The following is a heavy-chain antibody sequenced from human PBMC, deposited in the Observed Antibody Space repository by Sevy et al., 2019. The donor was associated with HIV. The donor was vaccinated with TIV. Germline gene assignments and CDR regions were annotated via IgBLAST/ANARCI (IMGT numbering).Heavy chain of an antibody. CDR1: GFTLSSYA. CDR2: ISGSGGST. D-gene: IGHD5-12*01. CDR3: AKAKAAMATIFWFDP. V-gene: IGHV3-23*01. Sequence: GGSLRLSCAASGFTLSSYAMSWVRQAPGKGLEWVSAISGSGGSTYYADSVKGRFTISRDNSKNTLYLQMNSLRAEDTAVYYCAKAKAAMATIFWFDPWGQGTLVTVSS. J-gene: IGHJ5*02.